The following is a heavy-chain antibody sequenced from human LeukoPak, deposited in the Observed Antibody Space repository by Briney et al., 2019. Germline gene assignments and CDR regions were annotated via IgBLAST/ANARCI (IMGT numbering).Heavy chain of an antibody. Sequence: SQTLSLTCTVSGGSISSGGYYWSWIRQHPGKGLEWIGYIYYSGSTYYNPSLKSRVTISVDTSKNQFSLKLSSVTAADTAVYYCARGGDYVPLYDYYGMDVWGQGTTVTVSS. D-gene: IGHD4-17*01. CDR1: GGSISSGGYY. J-gene: IGHJ6*02. V-gene: IGHV4-31*03. CDR3: ARGGDYVPLYDYYGMDV. CDR2: IYYSGST.